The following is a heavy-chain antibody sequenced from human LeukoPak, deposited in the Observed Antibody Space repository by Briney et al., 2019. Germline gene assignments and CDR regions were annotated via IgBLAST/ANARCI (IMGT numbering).Heavy chain of an antibody. V-gene: IGHV1-2*06. CDR2: INPNSGGT. CDR3: ARTNNYYGSGSYSKIADY. CDR1: GYTFTGYY. D-gene: IGHD3-10*01. Sequence: ASVKVSCKASGYTFTGYYMHWVRQAPGQGLEWMGRINPNSGGTNYAQKFQGRVTMTRDTSISTAYMELSRLRSDDTAVYYCARTNNYYGSGSYSKIADYWGQGTLVTVSS. J-gene: IGHJ4*02.